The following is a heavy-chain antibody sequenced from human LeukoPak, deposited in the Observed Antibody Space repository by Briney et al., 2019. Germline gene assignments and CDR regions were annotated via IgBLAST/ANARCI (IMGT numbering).Heavy chain of an antibody. D-gene: IGHD1-1*01. CDR2: IYHSGST. CDR3: ARRRTIGYFDY. V-gene: IGHV4-38-2*01. Sequence: PSETLSLTCAVSGYSISSGYYWGWIRQPPGKGLEWSGSIYHSGSTYYNPSLKSRVTISVDTSKNQFSLKLSSVTAADTAVYYCARRRTIGYFDYWGQGTLVPVSS. CDR1: GYSISSGYY. J-gene: IGHJ4*02.